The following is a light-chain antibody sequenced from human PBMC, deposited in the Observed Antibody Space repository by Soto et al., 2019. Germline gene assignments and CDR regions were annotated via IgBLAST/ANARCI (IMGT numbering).Light chain of an antibody. J-gene: IGKJ1*01. CDR3: QQYNNWPPWT. CDR2: GAS. CDR1: QSVSSN. V-gene: IGKV3-15*01. Sequence: EIVMTQSPATLSVSPGERATLSCRASQSVSSNLAWYQQKPGQAPRLLIYGASTMATGIPARFSGSGSGTEVTLNISSLQSEDFAVYYCQQYNNWPPWTFGQGTKVEIK.